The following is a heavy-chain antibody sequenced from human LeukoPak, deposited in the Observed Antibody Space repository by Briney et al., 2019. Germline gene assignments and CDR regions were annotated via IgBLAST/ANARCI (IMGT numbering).Heavy chain of an antibody. CDR1: GFTFSSYS. CDR2: ISSSSSHI. Sequence: GGSLRLSCAASGFTFSSYSMNWVRQAPGKGLEWVSSISSSSSHIYYAGSVKGRFTISRDNAKNSLYLQMNSLRAEDTAVYYCARELRHDYYDSSGLLDWGQGTLVTVSS. V-gene: IGHV3-21*01. D-gene: IGHD3-22*01. CDR3: ARELRHDYYDSSGLLD. J-gene: IGHJ4*02.